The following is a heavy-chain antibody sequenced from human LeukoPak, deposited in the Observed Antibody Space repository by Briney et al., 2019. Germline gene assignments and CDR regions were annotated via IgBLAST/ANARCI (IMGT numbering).Heavy chain of an antibody. CDR3: ARGNNYYDSSGYYYWFDP. V-gene: IGHV4-59*01. J-gene: IGHJ5*02. CDR2: IYYSGST. Sequence: SETLSLTCTVSGGSISSYYWSWIRQPPGKGLEWIGYIYYSGSTNYNPSLKSRVTISVDTSKNQFSLKLSSVTAADTAVYYCARGNNYYDSSGYYYWFDPWGQGTLVTVSS. D-gene: IGHD3-22*01. CDR1: GGSISSYY.